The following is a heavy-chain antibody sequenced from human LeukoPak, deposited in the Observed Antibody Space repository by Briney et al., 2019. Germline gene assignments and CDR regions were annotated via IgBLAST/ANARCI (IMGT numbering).Heavy chain of an antibody. D-gene: IGHD5-24*01. CDR1: GFTFSSYW. CDR2: INTGGSSA. J-gene: IGHJ4*02. V-gene: IGHV3-74*01. CDR3: TRGEPDMATDY. Sequence: GGSLRLSCAASGFTFSSYWMHWVRQAPGKGLVEVSRINTGGSSAIYADSVKGRVTISRDNAKNTLYLQMNSLRAEDTAVYYCTRGEPDMATDYWGQGTLVTVSS.